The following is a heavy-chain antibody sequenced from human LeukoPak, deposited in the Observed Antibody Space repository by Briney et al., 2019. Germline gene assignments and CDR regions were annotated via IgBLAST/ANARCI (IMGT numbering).Heavy chain of an antibody. D-gene: IGHD3-10*01. CDR3: ARRQRGGWFDP. CDR2: ISGSGGST. CDR1: GFTFSSYA. J-gene: IGHJ5*02. Sequence: GGSLRLSCAASGFTFSSYAMSWVRQAPGKGLEWVSAISGSGGSTYYADSVKGRFTISRDNSRNTLYLQMNSLRAEDTAVYYCARRQRGGWFDPWGQGTLVTVSS. V-gene: IGHV3-23*01.